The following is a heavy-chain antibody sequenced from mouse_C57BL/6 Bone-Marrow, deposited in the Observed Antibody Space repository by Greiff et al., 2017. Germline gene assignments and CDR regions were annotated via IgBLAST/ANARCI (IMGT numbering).Heavy chain of an antibody. CDR2: ISDGGSYT. CDR3: ARDPLLLRSLDY. V-gene: IGHV5-4*01. J-gene: IGHJ2*01. Sequence: EVQLMESGGGLVKPGGSLKLSCAASGFTFSSYAMSWVRQTPEKRLEWVATISDGGSYTYYPDNVKGRFTISRDNAKNNLYLQMSHLKSEDTAMYYCARDPLLLRSLDYWGQGTTLTVSS. D-gene: IGHD1-1*01. CDR1: GFTFSSYA.